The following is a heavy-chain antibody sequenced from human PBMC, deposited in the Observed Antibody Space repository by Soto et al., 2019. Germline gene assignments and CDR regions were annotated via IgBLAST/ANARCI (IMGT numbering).Heavy chain of an antibody. V-gene: IGHV4-34*01. Sequence: SETLSLTCAVYGGSFSGYYWSWIRQPPGKGLEWIGEINHRGSAKYNPSFESRVTISADTSKNQFSLELSSLTAADTAVYYCARVDNYWSQGTLVTVSS. D-gene: IGHD3-22*01. CDR2: INHRGSA. J-gene: IGHJ4*02. CDR3: ARVDNY. CDR1: GGSFSGYY.